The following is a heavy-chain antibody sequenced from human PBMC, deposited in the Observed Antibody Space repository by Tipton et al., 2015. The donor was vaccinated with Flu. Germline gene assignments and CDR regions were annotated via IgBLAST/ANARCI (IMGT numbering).Heavy chain of an antibody. Sequence: QLVQSGAEVKKPGESLTISCKASGYIFTNYWIAWVRQMPGKGLECMGIVYPGDSDTRYNPSFEGQVTISADKSIATAYLQWGSLKAWDPAIYYCARLRDIFDGSNPDSWGRGTLVTASS. CDR2: VYPGDSDT. D-gene: IGHD4-11*01. CDR1: GYIFTNYW. J-gene: IGHJ4*02. CDR3: ARLRDIFDGSNPDS. V-gene: IGHV5-51*01.